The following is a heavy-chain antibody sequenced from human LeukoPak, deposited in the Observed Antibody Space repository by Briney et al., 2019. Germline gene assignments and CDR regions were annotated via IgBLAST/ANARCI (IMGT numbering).Heavy chain of an antibody. V-gene: IGHV4-59*01. Sequence: SETLSLTCTVSGGSISSYYWSWIRQPPGKGLEWIGYIYYSGSTNYNPSLKSRVTISVDTSKNQFSLKLSSVTAADTAVYYCARSYCSGNCYPTAGDAFDIWGQGTMVTVSS. CDR1: GGSISSYY. J-gene: IGHJ3*02. CDR3: ARSYCSGNCYPTAGDAFDI. CDR2: IYYSGST. D-gene: IGHD2-21*01.